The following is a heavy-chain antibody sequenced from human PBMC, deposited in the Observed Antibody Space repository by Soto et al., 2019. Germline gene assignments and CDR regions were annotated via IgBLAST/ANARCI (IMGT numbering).Heavy chain of an antibody. J-gene: IGHJ4*02. CDR2: INAGDGVT. D-gene: IGHD3-10*01. CDR1: GYTFTCYA. CDR3: ARGDAGTDFDY. V-gene: IGHV1-3*01. Sequence: QVQLVQSGAEVKKPGASVKVSSKASGYTFTCYAIHWVRQAPGQRLEWMGWINAGDGVTKYSQKFQGRVTITWDTSASTAYMELSSLRSEDTAVFYCARGDAGTDFDYWGQGTLVTVSS.